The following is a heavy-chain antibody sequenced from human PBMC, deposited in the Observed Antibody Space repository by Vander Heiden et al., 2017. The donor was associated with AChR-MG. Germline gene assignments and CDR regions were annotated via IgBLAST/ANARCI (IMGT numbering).Heavy chain of an antibody. CDR3: ARDYNYYDSSGYPNLYGMDV. CDR2: IIPIFGTA. J-gene: IGHJ6*02. V-gene: IGHV1-69*06. Sequence: QVQLVQSGAEVKKPGSSVKVSCKASGGTFSGYAISWLRQAPGQGLEWMGGIIPIFGTANYAQKFQGRVTITADKSTSTAYMERSRLRSEETAVYYCARDYNYYDSSGYPNLYGMDVWGHVTTVTVSS. D-gene: IGHD3-22*01. CDR1: GGTFSGYA.